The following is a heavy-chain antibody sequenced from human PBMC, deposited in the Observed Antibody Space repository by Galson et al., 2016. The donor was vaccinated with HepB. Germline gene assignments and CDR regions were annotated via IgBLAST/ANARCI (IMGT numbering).Heavy chain of an antibody. J-gene: IGHJ4*02. V-gene: IGHV3-48*02. CDR3: TRDGCSGGSCYPGRRGYFDY. CDR2: ISSGSTTI. CDR1: GFTFSSYS. D-gene: IGHD2-15*01. Sequence: SLRLSCAASGFTFSSYSMNWVRQAPGKGLEWVSYISSGSTTIYNADSVKGRFTISRDNAKNSLYLQMNSLRDEDTAVYYCTRDGCSGGSCYPGRRGYFDYWGQGTLVTVSS.